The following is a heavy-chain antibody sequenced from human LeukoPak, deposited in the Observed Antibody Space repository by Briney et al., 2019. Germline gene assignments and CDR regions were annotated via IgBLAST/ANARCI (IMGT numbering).Heavy chain of an antibody. D-gene: IGHD1-26*01. CDR1: GFTFSRYG. CDR2: IWYDGSKK. CDR3: AKGVRSGTYYNCFDP. Sequence: AGGSLRLSCVVSGFTFSRYGMHWVRQAPGKGLEWVAVIWYDGSKKDYADSVKGRFTTSRDNSKNSLYLQMSSLRADDTALYYCAKGVRSGTYYNCFDPWGQGTLVTVSS. J-gene: IGHJ5*02. V-gene: IGHV3-33*03.